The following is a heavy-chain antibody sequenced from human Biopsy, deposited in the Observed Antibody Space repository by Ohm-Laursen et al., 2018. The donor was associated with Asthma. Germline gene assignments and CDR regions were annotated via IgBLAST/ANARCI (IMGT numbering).Heavy chain of an antibody. Sequence: SSLRLSCAASGFTFRSYAMHWVRQAPGKGLEWVAVGGSYYDGGLKYCADSVNGRFTVSRDDSKNTLYPQMNSLRPDDTAVYYCARDVMEWYLPAFDFWGQGTLVTVSS. CDR1: GFTFRSYA. CDR2: GGSYYDGGLK. D-gene: IGHD3-3*01. V-gene: IGHV3-30-3*01. J-gene: IGHJ4*02. CDR3: ARDVMEWYLPAFDF.